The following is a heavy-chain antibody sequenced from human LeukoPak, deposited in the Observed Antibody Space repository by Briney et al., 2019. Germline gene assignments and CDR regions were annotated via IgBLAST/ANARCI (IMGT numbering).Heavy chain of an antibody. D-gene: IGHD7-27*01. CDR1: GFTFSSYA. CDR3: MRHASGEPPRY. Sequence: GSLRLSCAASGFTFSSYAMTWVRQPPGKGLEWIASIHHTGTPYYNPSLKSRATISVDTSKNQFSLRFSSVIAADTAVYYCMRHASGEPPRYWGQGTLVTASS. CDR2: IHHTGTP. J-gene: IGHJ4*02. V-gene: IGHV4-59*05.